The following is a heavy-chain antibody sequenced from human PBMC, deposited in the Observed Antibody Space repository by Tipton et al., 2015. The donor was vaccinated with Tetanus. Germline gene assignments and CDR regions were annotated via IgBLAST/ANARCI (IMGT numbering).Heavy chain of an antibody. J-gene: IGHJ6*02. CDR1: GYTFTSYD. Sequence: QVQLVQSGAEVQKPGASVKVSCQASGYTFTSYDINWVRQATGQGLEWLGWMNPNSGNTGYAQKFQGRVTMTRTTSISTAYMELSSLTSEDTAVYYCARTPPRRRGGYYSMPGGVRYSYPGVDVWGQGTRVTVSS. V-gene: IGHV1-8*01. CDR2: MNPNSGNT. CDR3: ARTPPRRRGGYYSMPGGVRYSYPGVDV. D-gene: IGHD3-3*01.